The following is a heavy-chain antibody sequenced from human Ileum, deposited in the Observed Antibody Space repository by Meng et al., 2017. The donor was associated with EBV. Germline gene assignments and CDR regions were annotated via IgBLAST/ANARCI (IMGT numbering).Heavy chain of an antibody. J-gene: IGHJ5*02. CDR3: ARNSNSGWSQGWLDP. Sequence: QVQLQESGPGLVKPSATLLLTCTVSGGSISAYYWTWIRQPPGKGLEWIGYVYSSGSTNYNPSLKSRVTISLDTSENQFSLKLSSVTAADTAIYYCARNSNSGWSQGWLDPWGQGILFTVSS. V-gene: IGHV4-59*01. D-gene: IGHD6-19*01. CDR1: GGSISAYY. CDR2: VYSSGST.